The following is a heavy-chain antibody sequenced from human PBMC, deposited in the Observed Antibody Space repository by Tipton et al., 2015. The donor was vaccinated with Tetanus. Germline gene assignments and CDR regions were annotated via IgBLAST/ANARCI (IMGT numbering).Heavy chain of an antibody. Sequence: QSGAEVKKPGASVKVSCKASGYTFTSYYMHWVRQAPGQGLEWMGIINPSGGSTSYAQKFQGRVTMTRDTSISTAYMELSRLRSDDTAVYYCARDRRPGVWGQGTLVTVSS. D-gene: IGHD6-6*01. J-gene: IGHJ4*02. CDR1: GYTFTSYY. CDR3: ARDRRPGV. CDR2: INPSGGST. V-gene: IGHV1-46*01.